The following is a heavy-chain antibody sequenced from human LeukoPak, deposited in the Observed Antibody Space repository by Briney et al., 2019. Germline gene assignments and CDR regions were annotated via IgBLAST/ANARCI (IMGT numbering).Heavy chain of an antibody. D-gene: IGHD4-11*01. CDR1: GYTFTGYY. Sequence: ASVKVSCKASGYTFTGYYMHWVRQAPGQGLEWMGWINPNSGGTNYAQKFQGRVTMTRDTSISTAYMELSSLRSEDTAVYYCARVVATVSYYYYYMDVWGKGTTVTVSS. CDR2: INPNSGGT. J-gene: IGHJ6*03. V-gene: IGHV1-2*02. CDR3: ARVVATVSYYYYYMDV.